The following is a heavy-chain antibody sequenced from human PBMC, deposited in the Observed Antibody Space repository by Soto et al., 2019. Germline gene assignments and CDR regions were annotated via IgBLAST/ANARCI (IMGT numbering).Heavy chain of an antibody. Sequence: PSETLSLTCTVSGGSIGSYHWSWVRQPPGKGLEWIASVYYTGTTNYNPSLGSRVTISIDAPENQISLKLTSVTAADTAFYYCARDTVFKGRFDLWGQGTRVTVYS. J-gene: IGHJ4*02. V-gene: IGHV4-59*01. CDR3: ARDTVFKGRFDL. CDR1: GGSIGSYH. D-gene: IGHD4-17*01. CDR2: VYYTGTT.